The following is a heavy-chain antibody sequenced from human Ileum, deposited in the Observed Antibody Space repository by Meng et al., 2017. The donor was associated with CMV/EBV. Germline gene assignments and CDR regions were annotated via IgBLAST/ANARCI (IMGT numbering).Heavy chain of an antibody. J-gene: IGHJ4*02. CDR3: ARDGLSGRYFDY. CDR2: INTNTGNP. V-gene: IGHV7-4-1*02. CDR1: GYNFTRNN. D-gene: IGHD1-26*01. Sequence: KASGYNFTRNNISWWRQAPGQGPEWMGWINTNTGNPTYAQGFTGRFVFSLDTSVSTTYLQISSLKAEDTAVYYCARDGLSGRYFDYWGQGTLVTVSS.